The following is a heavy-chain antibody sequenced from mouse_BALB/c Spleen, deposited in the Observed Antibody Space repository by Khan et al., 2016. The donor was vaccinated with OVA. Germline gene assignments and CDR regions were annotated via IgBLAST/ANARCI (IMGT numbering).Heavy chain of an antibody. CDR1: GFTFTSYG. Sequence: VQLKESGAELGRPGSSVKLSCKTSGFTFTSYGIQWVKQRPGQGLEWIGYIYPGNGYTVYNEKFQGKATLTSDTSSSTAYMQLRSLTSEDSAIYFCAAAYYRNYFDYWGQGTTLTVSS. CDR3: AAAYYRNYFDY. D-gene: IGHD2-14*01. J-gene: IGHJ2*01. CDR2: IYPGNGYT. V-gene: IGHV1S134*01.